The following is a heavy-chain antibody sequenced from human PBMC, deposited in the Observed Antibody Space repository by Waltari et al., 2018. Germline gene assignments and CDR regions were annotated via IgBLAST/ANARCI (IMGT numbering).Heavy chain of an antibody. CDR2: FSGSGGST. J-gene: IGHJ4*02. CDR3: AKDLTGGGYFDY. V-gene: IGHV3-23*04. D-gene: IGHD3-16*01. Sequence: EVQLVESGGALIQPGGSLRISCAASGFIVSNNYMRWVRQAPGKGLEGVSAFSGSGGSTYYADSVKGRFTISRDNSKNTLDLQMNSLRAEDTAVYYCAKDLTGGGYFDYWGQGTLVTVSS. CDR1: GFIVSNNY.